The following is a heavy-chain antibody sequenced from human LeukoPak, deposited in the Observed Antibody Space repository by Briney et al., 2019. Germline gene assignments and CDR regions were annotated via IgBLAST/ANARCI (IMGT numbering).Heavy chain of an antibody. V-gene: IGHV1-2*02. CDR1: GGTFSSYA. D-gene: IGHD3-22*01. Sequence: ASVKVSCKASGGTFSSYAISWVRQAPGQGLEWMGWINPNSGGTNYAQKFQGRVTMTRGTSISTAYMELSRLRSDDTAVYYCARARPGVVANWFDPWGQGTLVTVSS. CDR2: INPNSGGT. J-gene: IGHJ5*02. CDR3: ARARPGVVANWFDP.